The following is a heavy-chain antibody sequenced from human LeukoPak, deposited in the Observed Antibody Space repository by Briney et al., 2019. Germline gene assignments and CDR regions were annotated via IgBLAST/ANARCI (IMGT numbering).Heavy chain of an antibody. J-gene: IGHJ5*02. V-gene: IGHV5-10-1*01. Sequence: GGSLKIPCKGSGYRFTSYWISGVRQMPGKGLEWMGRIDPSDFYTNYRTPFQGHEPFSADKSISTAYLQWSSLKASDTAMYYCARLGPAAILGPNWFDPWGQGTLVTVSS. CDR3: ARLGPAAILGPNWFDP. D-gene: IGHD2-2*01. CDR2: IDPSDFYT. CDR1: GYRFTSYW.